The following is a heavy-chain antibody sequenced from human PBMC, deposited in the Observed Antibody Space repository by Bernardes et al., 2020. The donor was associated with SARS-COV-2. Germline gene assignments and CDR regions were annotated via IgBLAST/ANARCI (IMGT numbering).Heavy chain of an antibody. Sequence: GESMKISCKGSGYNFISSWIGWVRQTTGKGLEWMGIIYPGDSDTRYGPSFQGQVTISADKSISTAYLQWTSLKASDTAMYYCAGPHCSGGSCSHSADYWGQGTLVTVSS. J-gene: IGHJ4*02. D-gene: IGHD2-15*01. CDR3: AGPHCSGGSCSHSADY. CDR1: GYNFISSW. V-gene: IGHV5-51*01. CDR2: IYPGDSDT.